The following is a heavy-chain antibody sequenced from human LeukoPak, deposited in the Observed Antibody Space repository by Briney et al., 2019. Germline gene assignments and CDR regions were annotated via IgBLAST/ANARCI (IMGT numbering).Heavy chain of an antibody. V-gene: IGHV1-2*02. D-gene: IGHD6-6*01. CDR2: INPNSGGT. J-gene: IGHJ4*02. Sequence: ASVKVSCKASGYTFTGYYMHWVRQAPGQGLEWMGWINPNSGGTNYALKFQGRVTMTRDTSISTAYMELSRLRSDDTAVYYCARDCSSSSGCYWGQGTLVTVSS. CDR1: GYTFTGYY. CDR3: ARDCSSSSGCY.